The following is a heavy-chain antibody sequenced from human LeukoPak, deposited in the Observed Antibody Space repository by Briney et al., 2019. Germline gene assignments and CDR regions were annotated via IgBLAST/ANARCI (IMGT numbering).Heavy chain of an antibody. D-gene: IGHD5-12*01. CDR2: ISDNGVYA. Sequence: GGSLRLSCAASGFPFSTYAMGWVRQAPGKGLEWVSIISDNGVYAYCADSVKGRFTISRDNSKDTLYLQMNSLRAEDTAVYYCSKRDIVAGVVDRWGQGALVTVSS. J-gene: IGHJ4*02. CDR3: SKRDIVAGVVDR. CDR1: GFPFSTYA. V-gene: IGHV3-23*01.